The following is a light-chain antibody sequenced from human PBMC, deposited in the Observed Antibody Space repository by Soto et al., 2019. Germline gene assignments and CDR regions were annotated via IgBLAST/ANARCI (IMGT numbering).Light chain of an antibody. CDR1: QSVSSY. J-gene: IGKJ1*01. CDR2: DAS. Sequence: EIVFTQSPATLSFSPGERATLSCRASQSVSSYLAWYQQKPGQAPRLLIYDASNRATGIPARFSGSGSGTDFTLTISSLEPEDFAVYYCQQRSNWPPGWTLGQGTKVDIK. CDR3: QQRSNWPPGWT. V-gene: IGKV3-11*01.